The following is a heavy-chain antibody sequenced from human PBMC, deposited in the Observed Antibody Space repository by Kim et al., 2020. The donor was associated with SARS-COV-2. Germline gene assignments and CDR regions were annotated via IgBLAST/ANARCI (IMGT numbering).Heavy chain of an antibody. CDR1: GFTFNINS. CDR3: VRDLSLVISNKSFEH. J-gene: IGHJ4*01. V-gene: IGHV3-21*01. CDR2: ITSSSSYI. Sequence: GGSLRLSCAASGFTFNINSMNWVRQAPGKGLEWVSSITSSSSYIYYADSVKGRFTISRDNAKTSLYLQMNSLRAEDTAVYYCVRDLSLVISNKSFEHWG. D-gene: IGHD3-9*01.